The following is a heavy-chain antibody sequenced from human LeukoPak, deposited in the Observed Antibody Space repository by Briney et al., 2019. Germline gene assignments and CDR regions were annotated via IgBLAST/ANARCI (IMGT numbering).Heavy chain of an antibody. CDR2: ISYDGSNK. J-gene: IGHJ4*02. CDR1: GFTFSSYG. V-gene: IGHV3-30*18. Sequence: GGSLRLSCAASGFTFSSYGMHWVRQAPAKGLEWVAVISYDGSNKYYADSVKGRFTISRDNSKNTLYLQMNSLRAEDTAVYYCAKGKAEDYYFDYWGQGTLVTVSS. CDR3: AKGKAEDYYFDY.